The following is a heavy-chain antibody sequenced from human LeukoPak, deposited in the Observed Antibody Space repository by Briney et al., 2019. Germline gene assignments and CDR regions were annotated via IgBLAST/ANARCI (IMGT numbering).Heavy chain of an antibody. CDR1: GSTFSYYA. V-gene: IGHV3-23*01. D-gene: IGHD6-19*01. CDR3: VKEVHSSGWSMYLDY. J-gene: IGHJ4*02. Sequence: GGSLRLSCSASGSTFSYYAMSWVRQTPGKGLEWVSAVSNSGGSTYYAESVKGRFTISRDNSKNTLYLQMDSLRAEDTAVYYCVKEVHSSGWSMYLDYWGQGTPVTVSS. CDR2: VSNSGGST.